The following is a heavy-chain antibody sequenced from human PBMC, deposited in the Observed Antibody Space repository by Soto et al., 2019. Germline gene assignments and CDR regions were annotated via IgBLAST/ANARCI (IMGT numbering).Heavy chain of an antibody. J-gene: IGHJ4*02. CDR2: VSYLGTGK. V-gene: IGHV3-30*18. Sequence: PGGSLRLSCAASGFTFSTYGMQWVRQAPGKGLEWVAIVSYLGTGKFYADSVKGRFTVSRDNSKNTLYLQMNSLRADDTAVYYCAKASTTVTSYYFDYWGPGTLVTVSS. CDR3: AKASTTVTSYYFDY. CDR1: GFTFSTYG. D-gene: IGHD4-17*01.